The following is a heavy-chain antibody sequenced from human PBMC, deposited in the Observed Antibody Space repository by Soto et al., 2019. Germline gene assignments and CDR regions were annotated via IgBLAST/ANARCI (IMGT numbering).Heavy chain of an antibody. V-gene: IGHV4-39*01. CDR1: GGSISSSSYY. CDR2: IYYSGST. Sequence: QLQLQESGPGLVKPSETLSLTCTVSGGSISSSSYYWGWIRQPPGKGPEWIGTIYYSGSTYYNPSLKSRVTISVDMSENQFSLKLSSVTAADTAVYYCARQLWATYYYDSSGYNYFDYWGQGTLVTVSS. CDR3: ARQLWATYYYDSSGYNYFDY. D-gene: IGHD3-22*01. J-gene: IGHJ4*02.